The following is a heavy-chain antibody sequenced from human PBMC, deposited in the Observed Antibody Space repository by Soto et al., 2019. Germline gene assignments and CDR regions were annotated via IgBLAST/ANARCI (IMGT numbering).Heavy chain of an antibody. Sequence: EVQLVESGGGLVKPGGSLRLSCAASGFTFSNAWMSWVRQAPGKGLEWVGRIKSKTDGGTTDYAAPVKGRFTISRDDSKNTLYLQMNSLKTEDTAVYYCTTGGLGDYGDGGYYYYGMDVWGQGTTVTVSS. CDR2: IKSKTDGGTT. V-gene: IGHV3-15*01. J-gene: IGHJ6*02. D-gene: IGHD4-17*01. CDR1: GFTFSNAW. CDR3: TTGGLGDYGDGGYYYYGMDV.